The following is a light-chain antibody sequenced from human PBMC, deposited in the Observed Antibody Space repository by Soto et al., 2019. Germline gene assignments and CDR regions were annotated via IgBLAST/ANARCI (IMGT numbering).Light chain of an antibody. V-gene: IGKV1-5*01. J-gene: IGKJ2*01. CDR2: DAS. Sequence: DIQMTQSPSTLSASVGDRVTITCRASQSISSWLAWYQQKPGKAPKLLIYDASSLESGVPSRFSGSGSGTEFTLTISGLQPDDFATYYCQQYNSFGTFGQGTKLEIK. CDR3: QQYNSFGT. CDR1: QSISSW.